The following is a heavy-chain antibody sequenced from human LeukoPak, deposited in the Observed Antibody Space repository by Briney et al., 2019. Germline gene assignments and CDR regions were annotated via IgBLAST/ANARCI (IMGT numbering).Heavy chain of an antibody. V-gene: IGHV3-11*04. CDR1: GFTFSDYY. CDR3: AKGVRYGDYYYYYGMDV. CDR2: ISSSGSTI. Sequence: GGSLRLSCAASGFTFSDYYMSWIRQAPGKGLEWVSYISSSGSTIYYADSVKGRFTISRDNAKNSLYLQMNSLRAEDTAVYYCAKGVRYGDYYYYYGMDVWGQGTTVTVSS. J-gene: IGHJ6*02. D-gene: IGHD4-17*01.